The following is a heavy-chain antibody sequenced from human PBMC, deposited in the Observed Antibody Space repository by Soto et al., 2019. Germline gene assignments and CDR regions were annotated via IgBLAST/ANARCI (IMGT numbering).Heavy chain of an antibody. CDR2: ISYDGSNN. V-gene: IGHV3-30*18. D-gene: IGHD6-13*01. CDR3: AKHPAAYSWSTAAYGMDV. CDR1: GFTFSSYG. Sequence: GGSLRLSSAASGFTFSSYGMHWVRHAPGKGLEWVAVISYDGSNNYYADSVKDEFTISRDNSKNTLYVQMNSLRAEGTAVYYCAKHPAAYSWSTAAYGMDVWGQGTTVTVSS. J-gene: IGHJ6*02.